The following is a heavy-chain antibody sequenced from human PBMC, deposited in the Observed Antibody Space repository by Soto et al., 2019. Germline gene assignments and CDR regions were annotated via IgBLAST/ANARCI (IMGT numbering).Heavy chain of an antibody. CDR2: VSSSSSQI. CDR3: ATGISDYVVVVTAALDV. D-gene: IGHD2-2*01. J-gene: IGHJ6*01. V-gene: IGHV3-21*01. Sequence: PGGSLRLSCAASGFTFSRYSMNWVRQAPGKGLEWVSSVSSSSSQIYYADSAKGRFTIYRDTADKSLYLQMNSLRADDTAVYLCATGISDYVVVVTAALDVWGQATPVTVSP. CDR1: GFTFSRYS.